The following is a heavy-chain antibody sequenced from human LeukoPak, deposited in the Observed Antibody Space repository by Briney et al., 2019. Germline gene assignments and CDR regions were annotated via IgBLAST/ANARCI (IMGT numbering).Heavy chain of an antibody. D-gene: IGHD3-3*01. J-gene: IGHJ4*02. CDR1: GGSISSGGYS. CDR3: ARAVTIFGVVISEI. V-gene: IGHV4-30-2*01. Sequence: PSQTLSLTCAVSGGSISSGGYSWSWIRQPPGKGLEWIGEINHSGSTNYNPSLKSRVTISVDTSKNQFSLKLSSVTAADTAVYYCARAVTIFGVVISEIWGQGTLVTVSS. CDR2: INHSGST.